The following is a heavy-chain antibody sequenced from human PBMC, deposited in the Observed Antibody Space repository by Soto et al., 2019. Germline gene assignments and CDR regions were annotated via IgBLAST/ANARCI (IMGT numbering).Heavy chain of an antibody. D-gene: IGHD1-26*01. J-gene: IGHJ3*02. V-gene: IGHV3-23*01. CDR2: VSGSGGRT. CDR1: GFTFSSYA. Sequence: PGGSLRLSCEASGFTFSSYAMSWVRQAPGKGLEWVSAVSGSGGRTYYADSVKGRFTISRDNSRNTLYLQMNSLRAEDTARYYCAKDVRATLDAFDIWGQGTMVTVSS. CDR3: AKDVRATLDAFDI.